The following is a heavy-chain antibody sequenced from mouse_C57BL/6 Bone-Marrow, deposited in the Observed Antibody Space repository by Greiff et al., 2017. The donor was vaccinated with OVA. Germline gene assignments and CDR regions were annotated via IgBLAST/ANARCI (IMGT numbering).Heavy chain of an antibody. CDR1: GYTFTSYW. CDR3: AMGGDYVVDDAMDY. D-gene: IGHD2-4*01. CDR2: IHPSDGDT. J-gene: IGHJ4*01. Sequence: VKLVESGAELVKPGASVKVSCKASGYTFTSYWMHWVKQRPGQGLEWIGRIHPSDGDTNYNQKFKGKATLTVDKSSSTAYMQLSSLTSGDSAVYYCAMGGDYVVDDAMDYWGQGTSVTVSS. V-gene: IGHV1-74*01.